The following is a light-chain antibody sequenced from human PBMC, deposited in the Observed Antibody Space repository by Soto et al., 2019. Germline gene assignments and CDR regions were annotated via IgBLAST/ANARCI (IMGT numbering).Light chain of an antibody. Sequence: ESVLTQSPGTLSLSPGERATLSCRAGQSITTNYLAWYQQRFGQAPRLLIYGASSRATGIPDRFSASGSGTDFTLTISRLEPEDFAVYYCQQYGSLITFGQGTRLE. CDR3: QQYGSLIT. V-gene: IGKV3-20*01. CDR2: GAS. CDR1: QSITTNY. J-gene: IGKJ5*01.